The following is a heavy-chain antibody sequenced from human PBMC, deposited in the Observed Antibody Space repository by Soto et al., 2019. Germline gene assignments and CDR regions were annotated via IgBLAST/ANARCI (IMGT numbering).Heavy chain of an antibody. D-gene: IGHD3-22*01. Sequence: KPSETLSLTCAVYGGSFSGYYWSWIRQPPGKGLEWIGEINHSGSTNYNPSLKSRVTISVDTSKNQFSLKLSSVTAADTAVYYCARRRIYYDSSGYLVDAPDYWGQGTLVTVSS. CDR3: ARRRIYYDSSGYLVDAPDY. V-gene: IGHV4-34*01. CDR2: INHSGST. CDR1: GGSFSGYY. J-gene: IGHJ4*02.